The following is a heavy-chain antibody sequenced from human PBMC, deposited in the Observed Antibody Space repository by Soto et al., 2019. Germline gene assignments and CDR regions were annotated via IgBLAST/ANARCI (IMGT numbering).Heavy chain of an antibody. CDR1: GYTFTGYY. V-gene: IGHV1-2*02. D-gene: IGHD6-19*01. Sequence: VKVSCKASGYTFTGYYMHWVRQAPGQGLEWMGWINPNSGGTNYAQKFQGRVTMTRDTSISTAYMELSRLRSDDTAVYYCARGSSGWYAQIYYYYGMDVWGQGTTVTVSS. J-gene: IGHJ6*02. CDR3: ARGSSGWYAQIYYYYGMDV. CDR2: INPNSGGT.